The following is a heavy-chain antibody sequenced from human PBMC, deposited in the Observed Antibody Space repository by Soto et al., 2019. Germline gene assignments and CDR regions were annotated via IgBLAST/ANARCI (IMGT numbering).Heavy chain of an antibody. Sequence: QVQLQESGPGLVKPSGTLSLTCAVSSGSISSGHWWNWVRQPPGKGLEWIGEIYHSGSTHYNPSLKSRVTMSVDKTMNQFSLKLTSETAADTAVYYCATNSYYSLGVWGQGTTVTVSS. CDR2: IYHSGST. CDR3: ATNSYYSLGV. V-gene: IGHV4-4*02. CDR1: SGSISSGHW. J-gene: IGHJ6*02.